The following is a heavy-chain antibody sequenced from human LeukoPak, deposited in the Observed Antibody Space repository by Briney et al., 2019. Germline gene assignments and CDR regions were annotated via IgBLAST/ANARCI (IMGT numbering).Heavy chain of an antibody. V-gene: IGHV3-21*01. J-gene: IGHJ4*02. CDR1: GLPFSTYS. Sequence: GGSLRLSCAASGLPFSTYSMNWVRQAPGKGLEWVSTISRTSSYIYEADSVKGRFTISRDNANNSLYLQMNNVRDDDTAVYYCVTRASVNVKTRFWGQGTLVTVSS. D-gene: IGHD2-8*01. CDR2: ISRTSSYI. CDR3: VTRASVNVKTRF.